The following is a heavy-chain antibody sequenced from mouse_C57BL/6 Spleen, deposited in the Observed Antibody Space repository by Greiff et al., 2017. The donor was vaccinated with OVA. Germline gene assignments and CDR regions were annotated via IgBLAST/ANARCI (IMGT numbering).Heavy chain of an antibody. D-gene: IGHD2-4*01. CDR2: IYPRSGNT. Sequence: VQLQQSGAELARPGASVKLSCKASGYTFTSYGISWVKQRTGQGLEWIGEIYPRSGNTYYNEKFKGKATLTADKSSSTAYMELRSLTSEDSAVYFCARSGDYDIAYWGQGTLVTVSA. V-gene: IGHV1-81*01. CDR3: ARSGDYDIAY. J-gene: IGHJ3*01. CDR1: GYTFTSYG.